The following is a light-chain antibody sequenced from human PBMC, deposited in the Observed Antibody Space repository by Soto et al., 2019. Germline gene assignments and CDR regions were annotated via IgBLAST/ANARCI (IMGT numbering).Light chain of an antibody. CDR1: SSNIGGNS. J-gene: IGLJ1*01. V-gene: IGLV1-51*01. CDR2: DDD. CDR3: GSWDSSLSAYV. Sequence: QSVLTQPPSASGTPGQRVTISCSGSSSNIGGNSVSWYQQLPGTAPKLLIYDDDQRPSGIPDRFSGSKSGTSATLGITGFQTGDEADYYCGSWDSSLSAYVFGTGTKLTVL.